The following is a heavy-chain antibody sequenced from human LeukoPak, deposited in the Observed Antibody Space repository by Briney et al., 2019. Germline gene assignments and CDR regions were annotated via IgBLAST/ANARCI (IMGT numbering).Heavy chain of an antibody. CDR1: GFIFKDYY. CDR3: ARGPRILAAGSYYFDY. D-gene: IGHD6-13*01. Sequence: AGSLRLSCAASGFIFKDYYFSWIRQAPGKGLEWVSFINVNGGAMYYADFVKSRFTISRDNAKSSLYLEMNSLRVEYTAVYYCARGPRILAAGSYYFDYWGQGSLVTVSS. J-gene: IGHJ4*02. CDR2: INVNGGAM. V-gene: IGHV3-11*01.